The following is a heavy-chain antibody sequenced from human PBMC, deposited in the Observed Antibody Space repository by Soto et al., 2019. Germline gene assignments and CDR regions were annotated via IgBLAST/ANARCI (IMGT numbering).Heavy chain of an antibody. D-gene: IGHD2-8*02. J-gene: IGHJ4*02. Sequence: SETLSLTCAVYGGSLSDYSWSWIRQSPGKGLEWIGEVDHSGSTNYNPSLRSRVTLSIDTSKNQFSLKLSSVTAADTAVYYCARDKITGLFDYWGQGTLVTVSS. CDR1: GGSLSDYS. CDR2: VDHSGST. V-gene: IGHV4-34*01. CDR3: ARDKITGLFDY.